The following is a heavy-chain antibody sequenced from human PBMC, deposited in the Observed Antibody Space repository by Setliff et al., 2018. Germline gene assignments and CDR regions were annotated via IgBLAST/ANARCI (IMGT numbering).Heavy chain of an antibody. J-gene: IGHJ5*01. CDR3: ARIKWFGETDCFDS. D-gene: IGHD3-10*01. CDR2: IDPSGST. CDR1: GGSISSGSNY. Sequence: SETLSLTCTVSGGSISSGSNYWSWIRQPAGRGLEWIGHIDPSGSTNYNPSLKSRVTMSVDTSKNQFSLKLNSLTAADTAVYYCARIKWFGETDCFDSWGQGTLVTVSS. V-gene: IGHV4-61*09.